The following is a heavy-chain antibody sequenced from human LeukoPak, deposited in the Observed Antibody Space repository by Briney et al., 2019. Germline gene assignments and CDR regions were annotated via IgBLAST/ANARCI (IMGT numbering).Heavy chain of an antibody. J-gene: IGHJ4*02. CDR3: ARRAYCGGDCYLDY. CDR1: GYSFSSYW. Sequence: GESLKISCKGSGYSFSSYWIGWVRQLPGKGLEWMGMNYPGDTDTRYRTSFQGHVTISADKSISTAYLQWSSLKASDTAMYYCARRAYCGGDCYLDYWGQGTLVTVSS. CDR2: NYPGDTDT. V-gene: IGHV5-51*01. D-gene: IGHD2-21*02.